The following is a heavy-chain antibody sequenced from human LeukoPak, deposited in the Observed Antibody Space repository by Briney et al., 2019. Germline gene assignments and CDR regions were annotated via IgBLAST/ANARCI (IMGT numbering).Heavy chain of an antibody. CDR1: GGSISSSSYY. V-gene: IGHV4-39*01. Sequence: SETLSLTCTVSGGSISSSSYYWGWIRQPPGKGLEWIGGIYYSGSTYYNPSLKSRVTISVDTSKNQFSLKLSSVTAADTAVYYCARAYYYDSSGYLSHDAFDIWGQGTMVTVSS. CDR2: IYYSGST. D-gene: IGHD3-22*01. J-gene: IGHJ3*02. CDR3: ARAYYYDSSGYLSHDAFDI.